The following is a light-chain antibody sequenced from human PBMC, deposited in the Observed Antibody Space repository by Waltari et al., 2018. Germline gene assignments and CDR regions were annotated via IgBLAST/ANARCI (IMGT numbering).Light chain of an antibody. Sequence: DIQMTQSPSTLSASVGDRVIFSCRASQSIGKWLAWYQQKPGKAPKLLIYKASTLESGVPSRFSGSGSGTEFTLTISSLQPEDFATYYCQQYTSYSLLSVGGGTKVEIK. CDR2: KAS. V-gene: IGKV1-5*03. CDR3: QQYTSYSLLS. J-gene: IGKJ4*01. CDR1: QSIGKW.